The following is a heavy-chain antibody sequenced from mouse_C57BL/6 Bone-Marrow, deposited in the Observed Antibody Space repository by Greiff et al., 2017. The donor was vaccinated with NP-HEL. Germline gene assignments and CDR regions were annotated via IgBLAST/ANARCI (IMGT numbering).Heavy chain of an antibody. V-gene: IGHV1-59*01. CDR1: GYTFTSYW. CDR2: IDPSDSYT. CDR3: ARSKGWLLPFDY. Sequence: QVQLQQPGAELVRPGTSVKLSCKASGYTFTSYWMHWVKQRPGQGLEWIGVIDPSDSYTNYNQKFKGKATLTVDTSSSTAYMQLSSLTSEDSAVYYCARSKGWLLPFDYWGQGTTLTVSS. D-gene: IGHD2-3*01. J-gene: IGHJ2*01.